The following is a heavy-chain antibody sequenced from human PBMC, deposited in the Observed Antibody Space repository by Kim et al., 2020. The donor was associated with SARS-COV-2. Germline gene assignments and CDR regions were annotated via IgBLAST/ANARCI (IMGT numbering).Heavy chain of an antibody. CDR2: ISGSGGST. D-gene: IGHD3-3*01. J-gene: IGHJ4*02. CDR1: GFTFSSYA. CDR3: AKDERSKWLLFLGVSDY. V-gene: IGHV3-23*01. Sequence: GGSLRLSCAASGFTFSSYAMSWVRQAPGKGLEWVSAISGSGGSTYYADSVKGRFTISRDNSKNTLYLQMNSLRAEDTAVYYCAKDERSKWLLFLGVSDYWGQGTLVTVSS.